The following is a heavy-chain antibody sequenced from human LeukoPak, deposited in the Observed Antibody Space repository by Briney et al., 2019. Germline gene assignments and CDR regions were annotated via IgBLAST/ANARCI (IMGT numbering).Heavy chain of an antibody. CDR3: AKDLSYYDSSPRDYFDY. J-gene: IGHJ4*02. Sequence: GGSLRLSCAASGFTFSSYSMNWVRQAPGKGLEWVSAISGSGGSTYYADSVKGRFTISRDNSKNTLYLQMNSLRAEDTAVYYCAKDLSYYDSSPRDYFDYWGQGTLVTVSS. CDR1: GFTFSSYS. CDR2: ISGSGGST. D-gene: IGHD3-22*01. V-gene: IGHV3-23*01.